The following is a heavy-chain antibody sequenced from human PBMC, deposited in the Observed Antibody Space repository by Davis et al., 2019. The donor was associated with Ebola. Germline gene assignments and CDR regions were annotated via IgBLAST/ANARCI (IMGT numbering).Heavy chain of an antibody. D-gene: IGHD4-17*01. Sequence: PGGSLRPSCAASGFTPSAHYMDWVRQAPGKGLEWVGRTRNKAKSYTTDYAASVKGRFTISRDHSKSSVYLQMNSLKIEDTAVYFCARVDYGNLDYWGQGTLVTVSS. CDR2: TRNKAKSYTT. J-gene: IGHJ4*02. V-gene: IGHV3-72*01. CDR1: GFTPSAHY. CDR3: ARVDYGNLDY.